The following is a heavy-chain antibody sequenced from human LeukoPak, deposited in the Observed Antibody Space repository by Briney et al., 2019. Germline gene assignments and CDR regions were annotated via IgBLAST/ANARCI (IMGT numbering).Heavy chain of an antibody. J-gene: IGHJ4*02. V-gene: IGHV3-49*04. Sequence: GGSLRLSCTASGFTFGDYAMSWVRQAPGKGLEWVGFIRSKAYGGTTEYAASVKGRFTISRDDSKSIAYLQMNSLKTEDTAVSQRWLQRGIFDYWGQGTLGTVSA. CDR2: IRSKAYGGTT. D-gene: IGHD5-24*01. CDR1: GFTFGDYA. CDR3: WLQRGIFDY.